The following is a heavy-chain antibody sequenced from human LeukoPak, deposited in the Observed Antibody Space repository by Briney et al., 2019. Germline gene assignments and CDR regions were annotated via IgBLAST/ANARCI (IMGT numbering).Heavy chain of an antibody. Sequence: SVKVSCKASGGTFSSYAISWVRQAPGQGLEWMGRIIPILGIANYAQKFQGRVTITADKSTSTAYMELSSLRSEDTAVYYCASSENSSSWYRRYYYYYMDVWGKGTTATVSS. CDR1: GGTFSSYA. V-gene: IGHV1-69*04. J-gene: IGHJ6*03. CDR2: IIPILGIA. D-gene: IGHD6-13*01. CDR3: ASSENSSSWYRRYYYYYMDV.